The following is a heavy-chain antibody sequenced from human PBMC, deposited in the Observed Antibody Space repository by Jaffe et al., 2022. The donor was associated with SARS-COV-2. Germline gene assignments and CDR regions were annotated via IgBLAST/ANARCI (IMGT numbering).Heavy chain of an antibody. V-gene: IGHV3-7*01. CDR3: ARDLRATIFGVVSPPPGGFDY. J-gene: IGHJ4*02. D-gene: IGHD3-3*01. Sequence: EVQLVESGGGLVQPGGSLRLSCAASGFTFSSYWMSWVRQAPGKGLEWVANIKQDGSEKYYVDSVKGRFTISRDNAKNSLYLQMNSLRAEDTAVYYCARDLRATIFGVVSPPPGGFDYWGQGTLVTVSS. CDR2: IKQDGSEK. CDR1: GFTFSSYW.